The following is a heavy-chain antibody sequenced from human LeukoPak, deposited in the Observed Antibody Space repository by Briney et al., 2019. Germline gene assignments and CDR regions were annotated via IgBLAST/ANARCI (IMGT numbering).Heavy chain of an antibody. D-gene: IGHD6-13*01. V-gene: IGHV1-2*06. CDR3: ARGGRSSWSGHNYDY. J-gene: IGHJ4*02. CDR2: INPNSGGT. CDR1: GYTFTGYY. Sequence: ASVKVSCKASGYTFTGYYMHWVRQAPGQGLEWMGRINPNSGGTNYAQEFQGRVTMTRDTSISTAYMELSRLRSDDTAVYYCARGGRSSWSGHNYDYWGQGTLVTVTS.